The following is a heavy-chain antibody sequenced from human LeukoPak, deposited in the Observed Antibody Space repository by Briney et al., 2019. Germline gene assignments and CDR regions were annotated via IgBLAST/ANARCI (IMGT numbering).Heavy chain of an antibody. J-gene: IGHJ3*02. CDR3: ARGYSGSPGAVGAFDI. Sequence: GASVKVSCKASGYTFTTYYIHWVRQAPGQGLEWMGIINPRSGSATYAQKFQGRVTITTDESTSTAYMELSSLRSEDTAVYYCARGYSGSPGAVGAFDIWGQGTMVTVSS. CDR2: INPRSGSA. D-gene: IGHD1-26*01. V-gene: IGHV1-46*01. CDR1: GYTFTTYY.